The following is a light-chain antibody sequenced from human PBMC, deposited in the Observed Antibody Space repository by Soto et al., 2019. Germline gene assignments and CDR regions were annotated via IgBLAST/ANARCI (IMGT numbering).Light chain of an antibody. CDR2: GGS. Sequence: EIVLTQSQGTLSLSPLERGTLXCRASQSVSGMAWYQQIRGQAPRLLIYGGSTRATGIPDRFSGSGSGTDFTLTISRLEPEDFSVYYCQQYGRSLITFGQGTRLENK. J-gene: IGKJ5*01. V-gene: IGKV3-20*01. CDR1: QSVSG. CDR3: QQYGRSLIT.